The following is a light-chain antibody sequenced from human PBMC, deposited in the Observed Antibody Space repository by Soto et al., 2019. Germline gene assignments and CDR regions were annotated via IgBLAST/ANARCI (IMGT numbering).Light chain of an antibody. CDR1: QGISSE. CDR3: QQGHNWPLT. CDR2: GAS. V-gene: IGKV3-15*01. J-gene: IGKJ2*01. Sequence: EIVMTQSPATLSLSPGERAALSCRASQGISSELAWYQQKPGQPPRLLIYGASTRATGVPARFTGSGSGSDFTLTISGLQYEDFAVYYFQQGHNWPLTVGQGTRLEI.